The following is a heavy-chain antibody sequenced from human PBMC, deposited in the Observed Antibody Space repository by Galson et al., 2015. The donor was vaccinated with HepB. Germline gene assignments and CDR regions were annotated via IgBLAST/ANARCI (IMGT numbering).Heavy chain of an antibody. V-gene: IGHV3-15*01. CDR1: GFTFSNAW. D-gene: IGHD5-24*01. CDR2: IKSKTDGGTT. Sequence: SLRLSCAASGFTFSNAWMSWVRQAPGKGLEWVGRIKSKTDGGTTDYAAPVKGRFTISRDDSKNTLYLQMNSLKTEDTAVYYCTATPVEMATSGLDYWGQGTLVTVSS. CDR3: TATPVEMATSGLDY. J-gene: IGHJ4*02.